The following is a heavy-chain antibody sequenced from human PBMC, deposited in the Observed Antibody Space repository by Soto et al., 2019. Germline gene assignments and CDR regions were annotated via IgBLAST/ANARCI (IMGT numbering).Heavy chain of an antibody. J-gene: IGHJ4*02. D-gene: IGHD5-18*01. CDR3: ARHLDTAMVTFDY. V-gene: IGHV4-34*01. CDR1: GGSFSGYY. CDR2: INHSGST. Sequence: SETLSLTCAVYGGSFSGYYWSWIRQPPGKGLEWIGEINHSGSTNYNPSLKSRVTISVDTSKNQFSLKLSSVTAADTAVYYCARHLDTAMVTFDYWGQGTLVTVSS.